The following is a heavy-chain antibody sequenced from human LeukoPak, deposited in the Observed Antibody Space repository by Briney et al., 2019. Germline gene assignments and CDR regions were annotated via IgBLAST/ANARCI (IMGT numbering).Heavy chain of an antibody. Sequence: PGGSLRHSCAASGFTFSSYAMHWVRQAPGKGLEWVAVISYDGTYKYYADSVKGRFTISRDNSNNTLYLQMNSLRAEDTAVYYCARDHSRSNDYWGQGTLVTVSS. J-gene: IGHJ4*02. V-gene: IGHV3-30*04. D-gene: IGHD2-15*01. CDR2: ISYDGTYK. CDR1: GFTFSSYA. CDR3: ARDHSRSNDY.